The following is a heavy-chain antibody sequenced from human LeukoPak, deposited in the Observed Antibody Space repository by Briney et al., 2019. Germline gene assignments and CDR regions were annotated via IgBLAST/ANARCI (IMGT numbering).Heavy chain of an antibody. CDR3: ARRVATAPMYAFDI. CDR1: GYSISSGYY. D-gene: IGHD6-13*01. J-gene: IGHJ3*02. V-gene: IGHV4-38-2*02. Sequence: PSETLSLTCTVSGYSISSGYYWGWIRQPPGKGLEWIGSIYHSGSTYYNPSLKSRVTISVDTSKNQFSLRLTSVTAADTAVYYCARRVATAPMYAFDIWGQGTLVTVSS. CDR2: IYHSGST.